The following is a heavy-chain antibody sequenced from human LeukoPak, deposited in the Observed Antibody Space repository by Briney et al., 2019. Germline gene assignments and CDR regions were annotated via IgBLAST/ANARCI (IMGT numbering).Heavy chain of an antibody. J-gene: IGHJ4*02. CDR2: IFHSGNT. CDR1: GDSISSYY. Sequence: PSETLSLTCIVSGDSISSYYWSWIRQPPGKGLEGIGYIFHSGNTNYNPSLKSRVTMSIDTSKHQFSLRLSSVTAADTAVYYCARQPYTVGAYYFDYWGPGTLVSVSS. CDR3: ARQPYTVGAYYFDY. D-gene: IGHD1-26*01. V-gene: IGHV4-59*08.